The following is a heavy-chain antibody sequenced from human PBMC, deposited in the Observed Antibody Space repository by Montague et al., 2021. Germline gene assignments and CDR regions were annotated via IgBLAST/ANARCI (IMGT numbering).Heavy chain of an antibody. CDR3: ARNLASAAPGAFDI. Sequence: SLRLSCAASGFSFSSYWMHWVRQAPGKGLLWVSRITLDGSSTTFADSVKGRFTTSRDNAKATLYLQMNSLRVEDTAVYYCARNLASAAPGAFDIRGQGTMVTVSS. D-gene: IGHD6-13*01. CDR2: ITLDGSST. CDR1: GFSFSSYW. J-gene: IGHJ3*02. V-gene: IGHV3-74*01.